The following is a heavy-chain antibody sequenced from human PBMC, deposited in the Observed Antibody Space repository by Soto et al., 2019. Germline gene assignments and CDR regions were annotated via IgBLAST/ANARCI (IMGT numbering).Heavy chain of an antibody. CDR1: GFAFSGYA. D-gene: IGHD6-25*01. V-gene: IGHV3-23*01. Sequence: PWGSVRLSGAASGFAFSGYAMSWVRQAPGKGLEWVSAISGSGGSTYYADSVKGRFTISRDNSKNALYLQMNSLRAEDTAVYYFSKLMAAAATFYFAYWAQGTLVTVSS. J-gene: IGHJ4*02. CDR3: SKLMAAAATFYFAY. CDR2: ISGSGGST.